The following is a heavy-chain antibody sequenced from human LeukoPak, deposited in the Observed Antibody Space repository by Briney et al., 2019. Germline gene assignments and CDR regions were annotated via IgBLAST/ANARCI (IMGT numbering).Heavy chain of an antibody. CDR3: ARDTHCSSTSCYNAFDI. D-gene: IGHD2-2*02. V-gene: IGHV3-21*01. CDR1: GFTFSSYS. Sequence: MSGGSVRLSCAASGFTFSSYSMNWVRQAPGKGLEWVSSISSSSTYIYYADSLRGRFTISRDNAKNSLSLQMNSLRAEDTAVYYCARDTHCSSTSCYNAFDIWGQGTMVTVSS. J-gene: IGHJ3*02. CDR2: ISSSSTYI.